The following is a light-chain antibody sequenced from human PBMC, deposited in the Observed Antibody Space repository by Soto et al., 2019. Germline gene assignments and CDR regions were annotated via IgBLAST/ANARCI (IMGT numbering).Light chain of an antibody. CDR2: DVD. CDR1: SSDVGGYNF. V-gene: IGLV2-14*03. Sequence: QSALTKPASVSGSPGQSITISCTGTSSDVGGYNFVSWYQQHPGKAPRLMIFDVDNRPSGVSTRFSGSKSGNTASLTISGLQAEDEADYYCCSYSGSSTIVVFGGGTKLTVL. J-gene: IGLJ2*01. CDR3: CSYSGSSTIVV.